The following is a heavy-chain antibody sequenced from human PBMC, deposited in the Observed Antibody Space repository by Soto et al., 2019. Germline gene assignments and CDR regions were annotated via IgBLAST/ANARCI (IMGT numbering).Heavy chain of an antibody. Sequence: SETLSLTCTVSGGFISRRSYYWGWIRRPPGKGLEWIGSIYYSGRTYDNPSLKSRVSTSVETSKNQFSLKLSSVTAADTAVYFCARLLYDSSGYYYFDYWGQGILVTVSS. J-gene: IGHJ4*02. CDR1: GGFISRRSYY. V-gene: IGHV4-39*01. D-gene: IGHD3-22*01. CDR2: IYYSGRT. CDR3: ARLLYDSSGYYYFDY.